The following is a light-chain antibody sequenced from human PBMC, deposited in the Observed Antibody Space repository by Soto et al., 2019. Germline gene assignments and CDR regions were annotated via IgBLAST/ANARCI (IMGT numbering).Light chain of an antibody. J-gene: IGLJ3*02. V-gene: IGLV2-8*01. Sequence: QSVLTQPPSVSGSPGQSLTISCTGTSSDVGGYNYVSWYHHHPGKAPKLIIYEVFKRPSGVPDRFSGSKSGNTASLTVSGLQAEDEADYYCSSYAGSDSVLFGGGTQLTVL. CDR1: SSDVGGYNY. CDR3: SSYAGSDSVL. CDR2: EVF.